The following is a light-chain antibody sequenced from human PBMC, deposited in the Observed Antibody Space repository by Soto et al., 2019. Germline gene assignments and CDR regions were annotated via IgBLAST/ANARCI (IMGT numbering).Light chain of an antibody. CDR1: QSVSSSY. CDR2: DAS. CDR3: QQRSDWPPIT. Sequence: EIVLRQSPGTLSLSPGERATLSCRAIQSVSSSYLAWYQQKPGQAPRLLIYDASNRATGIPARFSGSGSGTDFTLTISSLEPEDFAVYYCQQRSDWPPITFGQGTRLEIK. V-gene: IGKV3D-20*02. J-gene: IGKJ5*01.